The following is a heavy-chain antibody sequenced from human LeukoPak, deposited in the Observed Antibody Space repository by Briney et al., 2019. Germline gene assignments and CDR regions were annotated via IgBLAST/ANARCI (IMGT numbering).Heavy chain of an antibody. Sequence: GRSLRLSCAASGFTFSSYAMHWVRQAPGKGLEWVAVISYDGSNKYYADSVKGRFTISRDNSKNTLYLQMNSLRAEDTAVYYCARALVYSSSAGAFDIWGQGTMVTVSS. V-gene: IGHV3-30-3*01. CDR3: ARALVYSSSAGAFDI. CDR2: ISYDGSNK. D-gene: IGHD6-6*01. CDR1: GFTFSSYA. J-gene: IGHJ3*02.